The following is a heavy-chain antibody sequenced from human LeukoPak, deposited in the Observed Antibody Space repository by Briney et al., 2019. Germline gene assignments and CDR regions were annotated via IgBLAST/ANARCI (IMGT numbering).Heavy chain of an antibody. D-gene: IGHD3-3*01. CDR2: ISAYNGNT. CDR3: ARTGGFGVVTMYYFDY. J-gene: IGHJ4*02. Sequence: GASVKVSCKASGYTFTSYGISWARQAPGQGLEWMGWISAYNGNTNYAQKLQGRVTMTTDTSTSTAYMELRSLRSDDTAVYYCARTGGFGVVTMYYFDYWGQGTLVTVSS. CDR1: GYTFTSYG. V-gene: IGHV1-18*01.